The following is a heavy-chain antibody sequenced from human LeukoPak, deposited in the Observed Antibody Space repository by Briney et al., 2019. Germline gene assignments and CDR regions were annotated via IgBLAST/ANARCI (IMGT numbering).Heavy chain of an antibody. CDR3: ARESSGYPFDD. CDR2: ISATSNYI. V-gene: IGHV3-21*01. CDR1: GFTFSSYS. D-gene: IGHD5-18*01. Sequence: PRGSLRLSCAASGFTFSSYSMNWVRQAPGKGLEWVSSISATSNYIYYADSVKGRFTISRDNAKNSLYLQMSSLRAEDTAVYYCARESSGYPFDDWGQGALVTVSS. J-gene: IGHJ4*02.